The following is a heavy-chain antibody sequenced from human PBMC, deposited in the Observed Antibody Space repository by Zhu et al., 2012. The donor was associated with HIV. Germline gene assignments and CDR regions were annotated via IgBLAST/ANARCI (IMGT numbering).Heavy chain of an antibody. D-gene: IGHD3-10*01. J-gene: IGHJ6*01. Sequence: QVQLQESGPGLVKPSQTLSLTCTVSGGSINSGAYYWSWIRQPPGKGLEWIGYIYYNGNTYYNPSLKSRVTISVDTSKNQFSLKLNSVTAADTAVYYCARAGWIGDRLPRAVGGTGTVDRPSFHAVPPTDRTYG. V-gene: IGHV4-30-4*08. CDR1: GGSINSGAYY. CDR2: IYYNGNT. CDR3: ARAGWIGDRLPRAVGGTGTVDRPSFHAVPPTDRTYG.